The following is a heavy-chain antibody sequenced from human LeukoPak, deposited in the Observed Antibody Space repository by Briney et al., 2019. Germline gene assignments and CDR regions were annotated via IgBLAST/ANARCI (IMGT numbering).Heavy chain of an antibody. J-gene: IGHJ3*02. Sequence: GGSLRLSCTVSGFTFSSYWMSWVRQAPGKGLEWVSAISGSGGSTYYADSVKGRFTISRDNSKNTLYLQMNSLRAEDTAVYYCAKDETSSSSPNAFDIWGQGTMVTVSS. D-gene: IGHD6-6*01. CDR1: GFTFSSYW. CDR3: AKDETSSSSPNAFDI. CDR2: ISGSGGST. V-gene: IGHV3-23*01.